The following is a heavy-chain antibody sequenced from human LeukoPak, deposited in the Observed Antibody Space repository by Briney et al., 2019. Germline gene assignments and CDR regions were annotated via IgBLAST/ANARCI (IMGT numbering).Heavy chain of an antibody. D-gene: IGHD3-22*01. CDR1: GFTFSSYG. V-gene: IGHV3-30*02. CDR2: VWYDGSNK. Sequence: GGSLRLSCAASGFTFSSYGMHWVRQAPGKGLEWVAFVWYDGSNKYDADSVKGRFTIFRDNNKNMLYLQMNSLRVEDTAVYYCAKGHGDASGYYYFDSWGQGTLVTVSS. CDR3: AKGHGDASGYYYFDS. J-gene: IGHJ4*02.